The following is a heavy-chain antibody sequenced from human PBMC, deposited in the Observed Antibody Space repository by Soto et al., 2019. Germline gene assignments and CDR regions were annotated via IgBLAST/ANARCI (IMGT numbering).Heavy chain of an antibody. CDR2: IYPGDSDT. V-gene: IGHV5-51*01. CDR3: ARHYGGSWLDY. CDR1: GYSFTTYW. J-gene: IGHJ4*02. Sequence: GESLKISCKGSGYSFTTYWIGWVRQMPGKGLEWMGIIYPGDSDTRYSPSFQGQVTISADKSINTAFLQWSSLKASATAIYYCARHYGGSWLDYWGLGTLVTVSS. D-gene: IGHD2-15*01.